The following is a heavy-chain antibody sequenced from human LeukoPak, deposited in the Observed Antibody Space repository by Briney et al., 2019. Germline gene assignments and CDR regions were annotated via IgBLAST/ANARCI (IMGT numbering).Heavy chain of an antibody. CDR1: VGPFRAYA. J-gene: IGHJ4*02. CDR2: FIPFFVSP. D-gene: IGHD2/OR15-2a*01. CDR3: ARSSTLAATGDY. V-gene: IGHV1-69*13. Sequence: EASVTVSYTASVGPFRAYAITWMRQAPGQGVERLGAFIPFFVSPNYPQKFQGRVTIPPAQPTRTDYMEMPSLISDDTAVYYCARSSTLAATGDYWGQGTLVSISS.